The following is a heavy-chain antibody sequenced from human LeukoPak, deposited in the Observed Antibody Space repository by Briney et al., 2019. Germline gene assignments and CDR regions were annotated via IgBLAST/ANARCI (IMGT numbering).Heavy chain of an antibody. D-gene: IGHD3-3*01. CDR2: ISYDGSNK. V-gene: IGHV3-30*18. CDR3: AKNFLGSRPFSWYFDF. CDR1: GFTFSSYC. J-gene: IGHJ2*01. Sequence: GGSLRLSCAASGFTFSSYCMNWVRQAPGKGLEWVAVISYDGSNKYYADSVKGRFTISRDNSKNTLYLEMNSLRAEDTALYYCAKNFLGSRPFSWYFDFWGRGTLVTVSS.